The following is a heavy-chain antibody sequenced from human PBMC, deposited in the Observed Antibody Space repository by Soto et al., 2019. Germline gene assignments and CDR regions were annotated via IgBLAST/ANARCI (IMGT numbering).Heavy chain of an antibody. J-gene: IGHJ4*02. V-gene: IGHV5-51*01. CDR3: ARFGYCSGPTCYAPLDY. D-gene: IGHD2-15*01. CDR1: VYSFTTYW. Sequence: GESLKISCKGSVYSFTTYWIAWLRQMPGKGLEWMGLIYPGDSDTKYSPSFQCQGTISVDTSITTAYLQWRSLKASDTAMYYCARFGYCSGPTCYAPLDYWGQGTQVNVSS. CDR2: IYPGDSDT.